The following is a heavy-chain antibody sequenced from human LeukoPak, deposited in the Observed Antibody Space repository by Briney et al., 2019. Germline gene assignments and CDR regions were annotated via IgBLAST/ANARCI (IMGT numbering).Heavy chain of an antibody. Sequence: GASVKVSCKASGYIFTSYYMHWVRQAPGQGLEWMGIINPSGGGASYAQKFQDRLTMTRDTSATTVYMELSSLTSEDTAVYYCARGVGDNKAWYSFDYWGQGTLVTVSS. CDR2: INPSGGGA. CDR1: GYIFTSYY. D-gene: IGHD6-13*01. V-gene: IGHV1-46*01. CDR3: ARGVGDNKAWYSFDY. J-gene: IGHJ4*02.